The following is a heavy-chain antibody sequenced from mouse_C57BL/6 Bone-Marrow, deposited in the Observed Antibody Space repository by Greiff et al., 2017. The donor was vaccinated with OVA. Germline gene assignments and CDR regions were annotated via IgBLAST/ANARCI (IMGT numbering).Heavy chain of an antibody. J-gene: IGHJ2*01. CDR1: GYTFTSYW. CDR3: AILYYDYGDY. CDR2: IDPSDSYT. Sequence: VKLQQPGAELVKPGASVKLSCKASGYTFTSYWMQWVKQRPGQGLEWIGEIDPSDSYTNYNQKFKGKATLTVDTSSSTTYMQLSSLTSEDSAVYYCAILYYDYGDYWGQGTTLTVSS. D-gene: IGHD2-4*01. V-gene: IGHV1-50*01.